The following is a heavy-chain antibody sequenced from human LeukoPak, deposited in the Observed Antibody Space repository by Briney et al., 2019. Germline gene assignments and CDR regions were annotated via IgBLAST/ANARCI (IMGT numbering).Heavy chain of an antibody. CDR2: ISESGSGT. CDR1: GLTFSRYA. Sequence: GGSLRLSCAVSGLTFSRYAMSWVRQAPGKGLEWVSAISESGSGTYYADSMKGRFTISRDNSKDTLSLQMNSLRAEDTAVYYCAKDIAQGYTFGSIEQDYWGQGTLVTVSS. J-gene: IGHJ4*02. CDR3: AKDIAQGYTFGSIEQDY. D-gene: IGHD5-18*01. V-gene: IGHV3-23*01.